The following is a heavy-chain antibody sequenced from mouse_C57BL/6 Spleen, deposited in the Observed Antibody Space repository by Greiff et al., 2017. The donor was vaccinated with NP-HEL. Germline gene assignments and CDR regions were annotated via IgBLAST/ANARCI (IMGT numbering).Heavy chain of an antibody. CDR3: AREGPKPLDD. V-gene: IGHV1-52*01. Sequence: QVQLQQPGAELVRPGSSVKLSCKASGYTFTSYWMHWVKQRPIQGLEWIGNIDPSDSETHYNQKFKDKATLTVDKSSSTAYMQLSSLTSEDSAVYYCAREGPKPLDDWGQGTSVTVSS. D-gene: IGHD3-3*01. CDR1: GYTFTSYW. CDR2: IDPSDSET. J-gene: IGHJ4*01.